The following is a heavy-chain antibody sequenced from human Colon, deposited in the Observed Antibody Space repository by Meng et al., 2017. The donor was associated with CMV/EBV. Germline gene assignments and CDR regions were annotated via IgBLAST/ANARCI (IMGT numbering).Heavy chain of an antibody. CDR1: GFTFSSYE. V-gene: IGHV3-48*03. CDR3: ATAGGYSNNVFGVAP. CDR2: ISNSGSTI. Sequence: GGSLRLSCAASGFTFSSYEMNWVRQAPGKGLEWVSYISNSGSTIYYADSVKGRFTISRDNAKNSLYLEMNSLRVEDTAIYYCATAGGYSNNVFGVAPWGQGTLVTVSS. J-gene: IGHJ5*02. D-gene: IGHD4-11*01.